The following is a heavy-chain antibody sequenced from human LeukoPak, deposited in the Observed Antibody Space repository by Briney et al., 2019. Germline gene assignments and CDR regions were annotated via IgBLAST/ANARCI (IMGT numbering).Heavy chain of an antibody. CDR1: GFTFSDYY. J-gene: IGHJ4*02. CDR3: ARDYGGSSPFDY. CDR2: ISGSGSAI. D-gene: IGHD4-23*01. Sequence: GGSLRLSCAASGFTFSDYYMSWIRQAPGKGLDWVSYISGSGSAIYYADSVKGRFTISRDNAKNSLYLQMNSLRAEDTAVYYCARDYGGSSPFDYWGQGTLVTVSS. V-gene: IGHV3-11*04.